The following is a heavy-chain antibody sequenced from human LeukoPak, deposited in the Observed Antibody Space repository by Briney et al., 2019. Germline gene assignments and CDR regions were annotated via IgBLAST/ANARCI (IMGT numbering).Heavy chain of an antibody. CDR2: VWYDGSLK. CDR1: GFTFSTYG. Sequence: GKSLRLSCAASGFTFSTYGMNWVRQAPGKGLECVAVVWYDGSLKYYRDSVKGRFTISRDNSKNTLYLQINSLRVEDTAVYYCARGDGGGGTHPFDYWGQGTLVTVSS. J-gene: IGHJ4*02. V-gene: IGHV3-33*01. D-gene: IGHD2-15*01. CDR3: ARGDGGGGTHPFDY.